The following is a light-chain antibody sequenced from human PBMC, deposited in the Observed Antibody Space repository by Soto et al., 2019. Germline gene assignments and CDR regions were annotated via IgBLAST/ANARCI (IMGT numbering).Light chain of an antibody. CDR1: QGIGNE. Sequence: AIQMTQSPSTRSASVGDRVTITCRASQGIGNELGWYQQRPGRAPKILIYSASTLQSEVPSRFSGSGSGTDFTLTISSLQPEDFATYYCLQDYNYPFTFGQGTRLEIK. CDR3: LQDYNYPFT. J-gene: IGKJ5*01. CDR2: SAS. V-gene: IGKV1-6*01.